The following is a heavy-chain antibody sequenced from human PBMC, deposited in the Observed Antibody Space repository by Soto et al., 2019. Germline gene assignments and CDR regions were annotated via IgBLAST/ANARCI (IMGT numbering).Heavy chain of an antibody. D-gene: IGHD2-8*01. J-gene: IGHJ4*02. CDR3: ASGAASYYANSRY. CDR1: GFNFNIHA. CDR2: MSPGGNSQ. V-gene: IGHV3-30-3*01. Sequence: GGSLRLSCAAPGFNFNIHALHWIRQAPGEGLEWVAVMSPGGNSQYYADSVKGRFTISRDTSKSTLYLQMTSLRPEDTAVYYCASGAASYYANSRYWGQGTLVTVSS.